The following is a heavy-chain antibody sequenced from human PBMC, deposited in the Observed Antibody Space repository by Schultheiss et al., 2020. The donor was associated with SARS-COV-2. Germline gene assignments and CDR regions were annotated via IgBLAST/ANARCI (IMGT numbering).Heavy chain of an antibody. Sequence: GGSLRLSCAASGFTVSSNYMSWVRQAPGKGLEWVSAISGSGGSTYYADSVKGRFTISRDNSKNTLYLQMNSLRAEDTALYYCAKDSSAGSLLWFGELSSRYYYYYMDVWGKGTTVTVSS. V-gene: IGHV3-23*01. CDR3: AKDSSAGSLLWFGELSSRYYYYYMDV. CDR2: ISGSGGST. CDR1: GFTVSSNY. J-gene: IGHJ6*03. D-gene: IGHD3-10*01.